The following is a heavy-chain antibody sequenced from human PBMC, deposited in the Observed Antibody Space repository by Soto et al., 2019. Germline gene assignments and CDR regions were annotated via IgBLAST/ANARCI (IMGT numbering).Heavy chain of an antibody. D-gene: IGHD6-25*01. J-gene: IGHJ4*02. CDR3: ARDLAAGDH. Sequence: QVQLVQSGAEVKKPGASVKLSCRTSGYTFTHYYIHWVRQAPGQGLELLAIINPASGSTNYAQDFLGRVTLTMATSTTPVYMELSGLRAEDTAIFYCARDLAAGDHWGQGTLVTVSS. V-gene: IGHV1-46*01. CDR1: GYTFTHYY. CDR2: INPASGST.